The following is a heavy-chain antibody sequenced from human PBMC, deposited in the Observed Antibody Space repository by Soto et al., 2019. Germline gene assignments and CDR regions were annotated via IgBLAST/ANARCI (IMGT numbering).Heavy chain of an antibody. V-gene: IGHV3-7*05. CDR2: INRDGSKK. J-gene: IGHJ3*02. CDR1: GFTLSAYW. Sequence: EVQLEESGGDLVQPGGSLRLSCASSGFTLSAYWMTWVRQAPGKGLEWVANINRDGSKKSYLDSVRGRFTISRDNVGNSLYLQMDSLRADDTALYYCARAVSPGSSSLYLDAFDIWGQGTMVTVSS. D-gene: IGHD6-13*01. CDR3: ARAVSPGSSSLYLDAFDI.